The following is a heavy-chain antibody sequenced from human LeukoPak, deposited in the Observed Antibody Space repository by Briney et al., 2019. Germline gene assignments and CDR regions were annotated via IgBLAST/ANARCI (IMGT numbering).Heavy chain of an antibody. CDR1: GGSISSSSYY. J-gene: IGHJ2*01. Sequence: SETLSLTCTVSGGSISSSSYYWGWIRQPPGKGLEWIGSIYYSGSTYYNPSPKSRVTISVDTSKNQFSLKLSSVTAADRAVYYCARRKGISSSWSRYFDLWGRGTLVTVSS. D-gene: IGHD6-13*01. V-gene: IGHV4-39*01. CDR3: ARRKGISSSWSRYFDL. CDR2: IYYSGST.